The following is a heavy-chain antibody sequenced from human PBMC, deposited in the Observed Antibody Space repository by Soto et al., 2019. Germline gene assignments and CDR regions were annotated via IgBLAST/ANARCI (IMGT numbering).Heavy chain of an antibody. D-gene: IGHD3-16*02. J-gene: IGHJ4*02. Sequence: EVQLVESGGGLVQPGGSLRLSCAASGFTFSSYWMSWVRQAPGKGLEWVANIKQDGSEKYYVDSVKGRFTISRDNAKNSLYVKLNSRRGEDPAVYFCARNYDYVGGSYRLASWAQGTLVTVPS. CDR2: IKQDGSEK. V-gene: IGHV3-7*01. CDR1: GFTFSSYW. CDR3: ARNYDYVGGSYRLAS.